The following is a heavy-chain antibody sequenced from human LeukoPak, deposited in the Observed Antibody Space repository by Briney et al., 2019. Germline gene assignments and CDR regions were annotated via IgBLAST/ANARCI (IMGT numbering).Heavy chain of an antibody. CDR2: INHSGST. J-gene: IGHJ5*02. V-gene: IGHV4-34*01. D-gene: IGHD3-10*01. CDR1: GGSISTYY. CDR3: ARGGIITMVRGVIIRNWFDP. Sequence: PSETLSLTCTVSGGSISTYYWSWIRQPPGKGLEWIGEINHSGSTNYNPSLKSRVTISVDTSKNQFSLKLSSVTAADTAVYYCARGGIITMVRGVIIRNWFDPWGQGTLVTVSS.